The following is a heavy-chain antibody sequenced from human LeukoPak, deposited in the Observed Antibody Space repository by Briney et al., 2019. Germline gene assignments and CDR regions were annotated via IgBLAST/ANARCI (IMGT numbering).Heavy chain of an antibody. D-gene: IGHD2-8*01. CDR2: SSSSSSTI. CDR3: ARAGHCTNGICYTADFDY. CDR1: GFTFSSYS. V-gene: IGHV3-48*01. J-gene: IGHJ4*02. Sequence: GGSLRLSCAASGFTFSSYSMNWVRQAPGKGLEWVSYSSSSSSTIYYAAPVKGRFTISRDNSKNTMYLQMNSLRAEDTAAYYCARAGHCTNGICYTADFDYWGQGTLVTVSS.